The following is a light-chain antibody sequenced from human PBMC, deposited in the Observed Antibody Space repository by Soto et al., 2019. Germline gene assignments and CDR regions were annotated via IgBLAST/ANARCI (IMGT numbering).Light chain of an antibody. CDR2: AAS. V-gene: IGKV1-39*01. Sequence: DIQMTQSPSSLSASVGDRVTISCRASQSISNYLNWYQQKPGQAPKILIYAASSLQSGVPSRFSGSGSGTDFTLTISSLQPEDFATYYCQQSFSTVTFGGGTKVEIK. CDR3: QQSFSTVT. J-gene: IGKJ4*01. CDR1: QSISNY.